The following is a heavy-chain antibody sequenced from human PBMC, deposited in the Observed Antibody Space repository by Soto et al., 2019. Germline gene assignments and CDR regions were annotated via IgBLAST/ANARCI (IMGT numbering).Heavy chain of an antibody. CDR1: GYTFTGYY. CDR3: ARAEYSYGRLFDY. D-gene: IGHD5-18*01. CDR2: INPNSGGT. Sequence: AASVKVCCKASGYTFTGYYMHWVRQAPGQGLEWMGWINPNSGGTNYAQKFQGWVTMTRDTSISTAYMELSRLRSDDTAVYYCARAEYSYGRLFDYWGQGTLVTVS. V-gene: IGHV1-2*04. J-gene: IGHJ4*02.